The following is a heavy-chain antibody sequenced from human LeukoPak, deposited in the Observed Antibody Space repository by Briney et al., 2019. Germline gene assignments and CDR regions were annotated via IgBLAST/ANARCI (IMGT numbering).Heavy chain of an antibody. D-gene: IGHD3-16*01. J-gene: IGHJ5*02. V-gene: IGHV4-34*01. Sequence: SETLSLTCAVYGGSFSDFFWSWIRQSPGKGLEWIGEINHSENTNYNPSLKTRVTLSVVTSKNQCSLKLKTVTAADTAVYYCARLPPPGATAFGAVDTWGQGTLVTVSS. CDR3: ARLPPPGATAFGAVDT. CDR2: INHSENT. CDR1: GGSFSDFF.